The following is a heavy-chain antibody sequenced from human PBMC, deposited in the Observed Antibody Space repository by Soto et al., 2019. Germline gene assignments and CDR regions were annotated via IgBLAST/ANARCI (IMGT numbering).Heavy chain of an antibody. V-gene: IGHV3-33*01. CDR1: GFIVSSYG. J-gene: IGHJ5*02. Sequence: GGSLRLSCAASGFIVSSYGMHWVRQAPGKGLEWVAVIWYDGSNKYNADSVKGRFTISRDNSKNTLYLQMNSLRADDTAVYYCARAFRDYYDSSGYSCFDPWGQGT. CDR2: IWYDGSNK. CDR3: ARAFRDYYDSSGYSCFDP. D-gene: IGHD3-22*01.